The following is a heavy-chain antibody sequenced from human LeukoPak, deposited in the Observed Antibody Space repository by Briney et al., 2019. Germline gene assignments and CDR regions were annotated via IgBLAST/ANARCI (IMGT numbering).Heavy chain of an antibody. J-gene: IGHJ5*02. V-gene: IGHV4-38-2*02. CDR3: ARTTEDCSSTSCYQYWFDP. CDR1: GYSISSGYY. D-gene: IGHD2-2*01. CDR2: IYNSGST. Sequence: PSETLSLTCTVSGYSISSGYYWGWIRQPPGKGLEWIGSIYNSGSTYYNPSLKSRVTISVDTSKNQISLKVRSVTAADTAVYYCARTTEDCSSTSCYQYWFDPWGQGTLVTVSS.